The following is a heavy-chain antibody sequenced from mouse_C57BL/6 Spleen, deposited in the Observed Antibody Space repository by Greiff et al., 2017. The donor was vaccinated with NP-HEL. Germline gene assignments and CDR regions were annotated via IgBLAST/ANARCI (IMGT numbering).Heavy chain of an antibody. CDR3: ARSGPYYYGSSYGAMDY. V-gene: IGHV1-76*01. J-gene: IGHJ4*01. CDR1: GYTFTDYY. CDR2: IYPGSGNT. D-gene: IGHD1-1*01. Sequence: VKLQESGAELVRPGASVKLSCKASGYTFTDYYINWVKQRPGQGLEWIARIYPGSGNTYYNEKFKGKATLTAEKSSSTAYMQLSSLTSEDSAVYFCARSGPYYYGSSYGAMDYWGQGTSVTVSS.